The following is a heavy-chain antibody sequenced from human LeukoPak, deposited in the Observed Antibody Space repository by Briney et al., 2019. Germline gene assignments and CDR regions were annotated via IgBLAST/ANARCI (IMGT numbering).Heavy chain of an antibody. CDR1: RFTFSSYT. J-gene: IGHJ4*02. CDR3: VGPDSQFDC. Sequence: GGSLRLSCSASRFTFSSYTKNWVRQAPGKGLEWVSSIDPSSTYIYYADSVKGRFTISRDNAKNSLYLQMNNLRAEDTAVYYCVGPDSQFDCWGQGTLVTVSS. CDR2: IDPSSTYI. V-gene: IGHV3-21*01. D-gene: IGHD3-10*01.